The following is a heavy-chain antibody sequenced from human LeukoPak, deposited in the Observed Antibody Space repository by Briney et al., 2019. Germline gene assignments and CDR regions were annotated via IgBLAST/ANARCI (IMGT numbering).Heavy chain of an antibody. V-gene: IGHV3-33*01. D-gene: IGHD2/OR15-2a*01. CDR1: GFSFGSYV. Sequence: GRSLRLSCGASGFSFGSYVMHWVRQAPGKGLEWVAVIWYDGNNKYYGDSVKGRFTISRDNLKNTMYLHMNSLRVEDTAIYYCARENSRRSWSPSYFDCWGQGTLVTVSS. J-gene: IGHJ4*02. CDR3: ARENSRRSWSPSYFDC. CDR2: IWYDGNNK.